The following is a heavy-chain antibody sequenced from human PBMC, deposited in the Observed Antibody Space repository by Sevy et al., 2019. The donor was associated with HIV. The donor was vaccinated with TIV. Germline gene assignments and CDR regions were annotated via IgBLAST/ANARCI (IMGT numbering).Heavy chain of an antibody. D-gene: IGHD6-6*01. CDR3: ARGQGSSSSPYYFDY. Sequence: GGSLRLSCAASGFTFSSYAMHWVRQAPGKGLEWVAVISYDGSNKYYENSVKGRFTISRDNSKNTLYLQMNSLRAEDTAVYYCARGQGSSSSPYYFDYWGQGTLVTVSS. J-gene: IGHJ4*02. CDR1: GFTFSSYA. V-gene: IGHV3-30-3*01. CDR2: ISYDGSNK.